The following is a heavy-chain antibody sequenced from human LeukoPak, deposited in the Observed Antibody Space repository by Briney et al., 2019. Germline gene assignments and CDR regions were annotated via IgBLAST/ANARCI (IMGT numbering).Heavy chain of an antibody. CDR2: INPNSGGT. CDR3: ARSPGGSSPPTFDY. J-gene: IGHJ4*02. Sequence: RASVKVSCKASGYTFTGYYMHWVRQAPGQGLEWMGWINPNSGGTNYAQKFQGRVTMTRDTSISTAYMELSRLRSDDTAVNYCARSPGGSSPPTFDYWGQGTLVTVSS. V-gene: IGHV1-2*02. D-gene: IGHD6-6*01. CDR1: GYTFTGYY.